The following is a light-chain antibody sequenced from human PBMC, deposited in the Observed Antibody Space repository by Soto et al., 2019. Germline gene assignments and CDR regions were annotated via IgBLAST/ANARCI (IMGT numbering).Light chain of an antibody. CDR2: DEN. J-gene: IGLJ3*02. CDR1: SSNIGKNY. V-gene: IGLV1-51*01. Sequence: QSVLTQPPSVSAAPGQKVTISCSGGSSNIGKNYVSWYQQLPGTAPKLLIYDENKGPSGIPDRFSGSKSGTSATLGITGLQTGDEADYYCGTWDSTLSVWLFGGGTQLTVL. CDR3: GTWDSTLSVWL.